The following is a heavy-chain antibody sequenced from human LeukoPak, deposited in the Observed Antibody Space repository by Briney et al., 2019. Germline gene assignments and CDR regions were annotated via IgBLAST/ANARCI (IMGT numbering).Heavy chain of an antibody. D-gene: IGHD2-15*01. CDR1: GFTFSSYS. J-gene: IGHJ4*02. CDR3: AKAGAVVVVAAKYFDY. CDR2: ISSSSSYI. V-gene: IGHV3-21*04. Sequence: GGSLRLSCAASGFTFSSYSMNWVRQAPGKGLEWVSCISSSSSYIYYADSVKGRFTISRDNVKNSLYLQMNSLRAEDTAVYYCAKAGAVVVVAAKYFDYWGQGTLVTVSS.